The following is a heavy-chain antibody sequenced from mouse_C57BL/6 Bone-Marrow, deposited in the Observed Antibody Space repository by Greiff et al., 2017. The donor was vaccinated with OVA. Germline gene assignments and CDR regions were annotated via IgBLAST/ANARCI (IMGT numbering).Heavy chain of an antibody. D-gene: IGHD2-13*01. CDR3: ARLDSVTRYAMDY. J-gene: IGHJ4*01. Sequence: EVMLVESGGGLVQPGGSLKLSCAASGFTFSDYYIYWVRQTPEKRLEWVAYISTGGGSNYYPDTVKGRFTISRDNAKNTLYLQLSRLKSEDTAMYYCARLDSVTRYAMDYWGQGTSVTVSS. V-gene: IGHV5-12*01. CDR1: GFTFSDYY. CDR2: ISTGGGSN.